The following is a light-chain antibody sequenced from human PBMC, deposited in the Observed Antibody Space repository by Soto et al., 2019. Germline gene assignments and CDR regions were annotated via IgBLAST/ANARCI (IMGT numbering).Light chain of an antibody. V-gene: IGLV2-23*01. J-gene: IGLJ1*01. CDR1: SXDVGSYNL. CDR3: CSYAGSSTYV. Sequence: QSALAQPASVSGSPGQSITISCTGTSXDVGSYNLVSWYQQHPGKAPKLMVYEGSKRLSGVSNRFSGSKSGNTASLTISGLQAEDEADYYCCSYAGSSTYVFGTGTKVTVL. CDR2: EGS.